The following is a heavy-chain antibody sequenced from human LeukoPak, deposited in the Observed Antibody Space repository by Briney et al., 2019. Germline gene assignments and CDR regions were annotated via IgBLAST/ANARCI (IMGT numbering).Heavy chain of an antibody. Sequence: GGSLRLSCAASGFTFSDYYMSWIRQAPGKGLEWVSYISSSGSTIYYADSVKGRFTISRDNAKNSLYLQMNSLRAEDTAVYYRARLRRMTTVTLGYYYGMDVWGQGTTVTVSS. CDR1: GFTFSDYY. D-gene: IGHD4-11*01. CDR3: ARLRRMTTVTLGYYYGMDV. J-gene: IGHJ6*02. CDR2: ISSSGSTI. V-gene: IGHV3-11*01.